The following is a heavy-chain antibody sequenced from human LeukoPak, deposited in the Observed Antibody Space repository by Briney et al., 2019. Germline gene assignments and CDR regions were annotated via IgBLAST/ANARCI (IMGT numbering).Heavy chain of an antibody. CDR1: GGSITTGEYY. J-gene: IGHJ4*02. CDR2: IYYSGTT. D-gene: IGHD2-15*01. V-gene: IGHV4-30-4*02. CDR3: ARARSCSGGTCFRSFDY. Sequence: SDTLSLTCTLSGGSITTGEYYWGWIRQPPGKGLEWIGHIYYSGTTHYHPSLKSRLNISVDTSKNHFSLTLDSVTAAGTAVYYSARARSCSGGTCFRSFDYWGQGTLVTVSS.